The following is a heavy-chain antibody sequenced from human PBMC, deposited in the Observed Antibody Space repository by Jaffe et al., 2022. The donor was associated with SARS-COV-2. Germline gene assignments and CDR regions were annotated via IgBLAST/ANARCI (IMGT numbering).Heavy chain of an antibody. V-gene: IGHV3-33*01. CDR2: IWYDGTNQ. D-gene: IGHD5-12*01. J-gene: IGHJ2*01. CDR1: GFTFSSYG. Sequence: QVQLVESGGGVVQPGRSLRLSCAASGFTFSSYGMHWVRQAPGKGLEWVAVIWYDGTNQYYADSVKGRFTISRDDSKNTLYLQMNSLRAEDTAVYYCARDKGIHLRLNWYFDLWGRGTLVTVSS. CDR3: ARDKGIHLRLNWYFDL.